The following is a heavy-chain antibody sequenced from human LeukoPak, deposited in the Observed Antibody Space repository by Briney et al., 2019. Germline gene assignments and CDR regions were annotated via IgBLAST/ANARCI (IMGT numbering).Heavy chain of an antibody. Sequence: GASVKVSCKASGYTFTSCAISWVRQAPGQGLEWMGWISAYNGNTNYAQKLQGRVTMTTDTSTSTAYMELRSLRSDDTAVYYCARDLLYRRPFDIWGQGTMVTVSS. CDR1: GYTFTSCA. V-gene: IGHV1-18*01. CDR2: ISAYNGNT. D-gene: IGHD1-14*01. CDR3: ARDLLYRRPFDI. J-gene: IGHJ3*02.